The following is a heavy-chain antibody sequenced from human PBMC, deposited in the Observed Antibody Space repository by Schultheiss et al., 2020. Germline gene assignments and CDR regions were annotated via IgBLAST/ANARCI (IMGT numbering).Heavy chain of an antibody. CDR3: ARATLQQWLGYYYYMDV. CDR2: TYYRSKWYN. J-gene: IGHJ6*03. CDR1: GDSVSNNRAA. Sequence: SETLSLTCAISGDSVSNNRAAWNWIRQSPSRGLEWLGRTYYRSKWYNDYAVSMKGRITINPDTSKNQFSLQLNSVTPEDTAVYYCARATLQQWLGYYYYMDVWGMETTVTVSS. V-gene: IGHV6-1*01. D-gene: IGHD5-18*01.